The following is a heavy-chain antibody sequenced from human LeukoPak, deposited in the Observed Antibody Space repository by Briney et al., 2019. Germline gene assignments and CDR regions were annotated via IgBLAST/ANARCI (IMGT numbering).Heavy chain of an antibody. CDR3: ARAPDCSSTSCYSGTFDY. Sequence: ASVKVSCKASGYTFTSYGISWVRQAPAQGLEWMGWISAYNGNTNYAQKLQGRVTMTTDTSTSTAYMELRILRSDDTAVYYCARAPDCSSTSCYSGTFDYWGQGTLVTVSS. CDR1: GYTFTSYG. D-gene: IGHD2-2*01. V-gene: IGHV1-18*01. J-gene: IGHJ4*02. CDR2: ISAYNGNT.